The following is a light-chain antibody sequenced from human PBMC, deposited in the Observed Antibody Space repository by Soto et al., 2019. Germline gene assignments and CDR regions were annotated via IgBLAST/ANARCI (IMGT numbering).Light chain of an antibody. CDR3: QHYGSSPPVT. Sequence: EIVLTQSPGNLSLSSGERATLSCRTSQSVSSRNLAWYQQKPGQAPRLLIFDASRRATGAPDRFSGSGSGTDFTLTISRLEHDDFAVYYCQHYGSSPPVTFGGGTKVEIK. CDR1: QSVSSRN. V-gene: IGKV3-20*01. J-gene: IGKJ4*01. CDR2: DAS.